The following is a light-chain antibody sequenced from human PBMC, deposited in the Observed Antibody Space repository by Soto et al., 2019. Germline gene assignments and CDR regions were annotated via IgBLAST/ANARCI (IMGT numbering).Light chain of an antibody. V-gene: IGKV3-20*01. CDR2: GAT. CDR3: QQYGSSSL. Sequence: EIVLSQSPGTLSLSPGERATLSCRASESISSSYLAWYQQKPGQAPRLLIFGATSRGTGIPDRFSGSGSGTDFTLTISRLEPEDFAVYYCQQYGSSSLFGQGTRLEIK. CDR1: ESISSSY. J-gene: IGKJ5*01.